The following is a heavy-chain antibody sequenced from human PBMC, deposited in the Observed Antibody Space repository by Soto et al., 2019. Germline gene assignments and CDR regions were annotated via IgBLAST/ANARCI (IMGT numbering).Heavy chain of an antibody. V-gene: IGHV4-59*01. D-gene: IGHD6-13*01. J-gene: IGHJ4*02. Sequence: SETLSLTCIVSGGSISNYFWSWIRQSPGKGLEWLGFISYSGSTNYNPSLKSRLTMSVDTSKNQFSLKLTSVTAADTAVYYCAREATSSSPIFEFRGQGTLVTVSS. CDR3: AREATSSSPIFEF. CDR2: ISYSGST. CDR1: GGSISNYF.